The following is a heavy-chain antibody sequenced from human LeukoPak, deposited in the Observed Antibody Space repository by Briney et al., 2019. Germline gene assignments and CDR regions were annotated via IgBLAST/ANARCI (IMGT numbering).Heavy chain of an antibody. Sequence: TSETLSLTCAVYGGSFSGYYWSWIRQPPGKGLEWIGEINHSGSTNYNPSLKSRVTISVDTSKNQFSLKLSSVTAADTAVYYCANGCSGGSCHYFDYWGQGTLVTVSS. J-gene: IGHJ4*02. CDR1: GGSFSGYY. V-gene: IGHV4-34*01. CDR3: ANGCSGGSCHYFDY. D-gene: IGHD2-15*01. CDR2: INHSGST.